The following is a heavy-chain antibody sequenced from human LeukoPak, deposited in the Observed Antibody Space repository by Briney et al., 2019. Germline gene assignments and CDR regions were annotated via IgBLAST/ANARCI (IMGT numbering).Heavy chain of an antibody. CDR3: ARVRAAALDY. CDR1: GHTFTIYD. Sequence: ASVKVSCKASGHTFTIYDINWVRQATGQGLEWMGWMNPNSGNTGYAQKFQGRFTMTRKTSISTAYMELRSLRSEETAVYYCARVRAAALDYWGQGTLVTVSS. CDR2: MNPNSGNT. D-gene: IGHD6-13*01. V-gene: IGHV1-8*01. J-gene: IGHJ4*02.